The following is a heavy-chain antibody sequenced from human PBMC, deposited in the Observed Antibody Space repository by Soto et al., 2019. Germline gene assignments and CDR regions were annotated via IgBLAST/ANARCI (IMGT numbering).Heavy chain of an antibody. Sequence: ASETLSLTCTVSGGSISSYYWSWIRQPPGKGLEWIGYIYYSGSTNYNPSLKSRVTISVDTSKNQFSLKLSSVTAADTAVYYCARGSDILTGWGYYYYYYGMDVWGQGTTVTVSS. D-gene: IGHD3-9*01. V-gene: IGHV4-59*01. CDR1: GGSISSYY. J-gene: IGHJ6*02. CDR2: IYYSGST. CDR3: ARGSDILTGWGYYYYYYGMDV.